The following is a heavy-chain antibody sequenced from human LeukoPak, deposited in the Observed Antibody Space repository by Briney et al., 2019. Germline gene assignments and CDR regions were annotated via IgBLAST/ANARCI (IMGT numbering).Heavy chain of an antibody. CDR2: IYYSGST. V-gene: IGHV4-30-4*01. D-gene: IGHD1-26*01. CDR1: GGSISSGDYY. J-gene: IGHJ4*02. CDR3: ARGGVVGALDY. Sequence: PSETLSLTCTVSGGSISSGDYYWSWIRQPPGKGLEWIGYIYYSGSTHYNPSLKSRVTISVDTSKNQFSLKLSSVTAADTAVYYCARGGVVGALDYWGQGTLVTVSS.